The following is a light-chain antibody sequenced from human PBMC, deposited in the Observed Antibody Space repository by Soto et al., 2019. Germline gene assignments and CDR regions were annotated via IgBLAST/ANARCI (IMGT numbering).Light chain of an antibody. CDR3: QQYNNCPPIT. Sequence: EIVMTQSPATLSVSPGERATLSSRASQSVSSNLAWYQQKPGQAPRLLIYGASTRATGIPARFSGSGSGTEFTLTISSLQSEDFAVYYCQQYNNCPPITFGPGTKVDIK. CDR2: GAS. CDR1: QSVSSN. J-gene: IGKJ3*01. V-gene: IGKV3-15*01.